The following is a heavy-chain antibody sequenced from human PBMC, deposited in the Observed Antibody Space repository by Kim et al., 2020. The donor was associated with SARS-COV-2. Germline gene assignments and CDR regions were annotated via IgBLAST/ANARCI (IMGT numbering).Heavy chain of an antibody. D-gene: IGHD5-12*01. V-gene: IGHV7-4-1*02. CDR1: GYTFTSYA. CDR3: ARDETATISDEYVEY. J-gene: IGHJ1*01. Sequence: ASVKVSCKASGYTFTSYAMNWVRQAPGQGLEWMGWIITNTGTPNYAQGFKGRFVFSSDTSASTAYLQLSSLKAEDTAVYYCARDETATISDEYVEY. CDR2: IITNTGTP.